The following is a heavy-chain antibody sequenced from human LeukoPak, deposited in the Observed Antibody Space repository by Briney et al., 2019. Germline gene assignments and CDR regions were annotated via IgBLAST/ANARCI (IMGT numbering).Heavy chain of an antibody. CDR1: GGSLSGYY. Sequence: SETLSLTCTVSGGSLSGYYWSWIRQPPGKGLELIGYIYYSGSTNYNPPLKSRVTISVDTSKNQFSLKLSSVTAADTAVYYCARGPPHGTMVGYYYYYMDVWGKGTTVTVSS. V-gene: IGHV4-59*01. D-gene: IGHD4/OR15-4a*01. CDR3: ARGPPHGTMVGYYYYYMDV. CDR2: IYYSGST. J-gene: IGHJ6*03.